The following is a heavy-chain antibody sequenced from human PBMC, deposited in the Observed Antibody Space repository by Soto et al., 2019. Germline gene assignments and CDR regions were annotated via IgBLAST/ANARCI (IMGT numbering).Heavy chain of an antibody. CDR1: GFTFSSYA. CDR3: AKVGGEQLGHYYYYGMDV. D-gene: IGHD6-6*01. Sequence: GGSLRLSCAASGFTFSSYAMSWVRQAPGKGLEWVSAISGSGGSTHYADSVKGRFTVSRDNSKNTLYLQMNSLRAEDTAVYYCAKVGGEQLGHYYYYGMDVWGQGTTVTVSS. J-gene: IGHJ6*02. CDR2: ISGSGGST. V-gene: IGHV3-23*01.